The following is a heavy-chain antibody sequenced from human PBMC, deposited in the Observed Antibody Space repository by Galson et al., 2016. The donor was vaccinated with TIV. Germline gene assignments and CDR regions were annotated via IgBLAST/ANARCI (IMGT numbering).Heavy chain of an antibody. CDR2: IDPRSVAT. J-gene: IGHJ4*02. V-gene: IGHV1-2*02. D-gene: IGHD4-17*01. CDR3: ARARYGDYFDY. Sequence: SVKVSCKASGDTFTGYYVHWVRQAPGQGLEWMGWIDPRSVATNYARKFQGMVTMTRDTSISTAYMELSRLKSDDTAVYYCARARYGDYFDYWGQGTLVTVSS. CDR1: GDTFTGYY.